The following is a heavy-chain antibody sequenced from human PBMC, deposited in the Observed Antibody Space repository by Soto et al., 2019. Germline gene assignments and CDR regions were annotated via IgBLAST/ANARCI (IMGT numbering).Heavy chain of an antibody. CDR3: ARDLIVVVPAAASSNYYGMDV. Sequence: PGGSLRLSCAASGFTFSSYSMNWVRQAPGKGLEWVSSISSSSSYIYYADSVKGRFTISRDNAKNSLYLRMNSLRAEDTAVYYCARDLIVVVPAAASSNYYGMDVWGQGTTVTVSS. J-gene: IGHJ6*02. D-gene: IGHD2-2*01. CDR1: GFTFSSYS. CDR2: ISSSSSYI. V-gene: IGHV3-21*01.